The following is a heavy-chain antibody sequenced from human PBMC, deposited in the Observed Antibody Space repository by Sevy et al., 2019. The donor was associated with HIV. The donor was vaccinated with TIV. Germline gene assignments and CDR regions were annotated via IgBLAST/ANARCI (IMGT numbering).Heavy chain of an antibody. CDR2: IFPDDSET. V-gene: IGHV5-51*01. J-gene: IGHJ4*02. Sequence: GESLKISCKGSGYSFTSHWIGWVRHMPGKGLEWMGIIFPDDSETTYSPSFQGQVTFSADKSINTAYRQWGSLKASDTAMYYCAASRSGYFDSSGYYIYWGQGTMVTVSS. CDR1: GYSFTSHW. D-gene: IGHD3-22*01. CDR3: AASRSGYFDSSGYYIY.